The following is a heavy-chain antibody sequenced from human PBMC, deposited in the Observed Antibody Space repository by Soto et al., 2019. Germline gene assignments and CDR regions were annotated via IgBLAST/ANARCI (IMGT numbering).Heavy chain of an antibody. CDR3: ARAYDFWSGYRYNWFDP. D-gene: IGHD3-3*01. J-gene: IGHJ5*02. Sequence: LSLTCAVYGGSFSGYYWSWIRQPPGKGLEWIGEINHSGSTNYNPSLKSRVTISVDTSKNQFSLKLSSVTAADTAVYYCARAYDFWSGYRYNWFDPWGQGTLVTVSS. V-gene: IGHV4-34*01. CDR2: INHSGST. CDR1: GGSFSGYY.